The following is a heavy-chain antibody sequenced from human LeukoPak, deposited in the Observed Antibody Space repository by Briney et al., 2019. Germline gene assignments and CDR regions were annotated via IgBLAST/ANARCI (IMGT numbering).Heavy chain of an antibody. CDR3: VTSHLDGYFTYFAY. J-gene: IGHJ4*02. CDR2: NNPNSGGT. V-gene: IGHV1-2*02. CDR1: GNTFTGYY. Sequence: GASVKVSCKASGNTFTGYYVHWVRQAPGQGLEWMGWNNPNSGGTNYGQKFQGRVTMTRDTSISTAYMELSRLRSDDTAVYYCVTSHLDGYFTYFAYWGQGTLVTVSS. D-gene: IGHD5-18*01.